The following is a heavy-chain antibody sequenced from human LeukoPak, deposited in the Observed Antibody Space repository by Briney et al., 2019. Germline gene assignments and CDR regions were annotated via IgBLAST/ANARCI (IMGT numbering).Heavy chain of an antibody. CDR2: IKSKTDVGTT. V-gene: IGHV3-15*01. CDR3: TTGKV. Sequence: GGSLRLSCAASGFTFSNAWMSWVRQAPGKGLEWVGRIKSKTDVGTTDYAAPVKGRFTISRDDSKNTLYLQMNSLKTEDTAVYYCTTGKVWGQGTLVTVSS. CDR1: GFTFSNAW. J-gene: IGHJ4*02.